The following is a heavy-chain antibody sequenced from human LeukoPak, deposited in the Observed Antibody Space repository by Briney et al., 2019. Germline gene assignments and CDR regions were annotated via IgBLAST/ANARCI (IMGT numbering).Heavy chain of an antibody. Sequence: PGGSLRLSCAASGFTFSSYGMHWVRQAPGKGLEWVAVISYDGSIKYYADSVKGRFTISRDNAKNSLYLQMNSLRAEDTAVYYCARGSREYFDWLLFAPDYYYGMDVWGQGTTVTVSS. D-gene: IGHD3-9*01. J-gene: IGHJ6*02. CDR2: ISYDGSIK. CDR1: GFTFSSYG. V-gene: IGHV3-30*03. CDR3: ARGSREYFDWLLFAPDYYYGMDV.